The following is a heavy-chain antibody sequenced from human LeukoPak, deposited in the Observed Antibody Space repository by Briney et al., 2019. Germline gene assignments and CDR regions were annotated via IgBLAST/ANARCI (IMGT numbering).Heavy chain of an antibody. J-gene: IGHJ3*01. Sequence: SETLSLTCTVSGGSVRSSRYYWGWVRQPPGKGLEWIGSIYSNGGTYYNPSLRSRVTMSVDTSKNQFSLKLTSVTAAETAVYYCGNFDFWGQGTMVIVSS. CDR3: GNFDF. CDR1: GGSVRSSRYY. CDR2: IYSNGGT. V-gene: IGHV4-39*01.